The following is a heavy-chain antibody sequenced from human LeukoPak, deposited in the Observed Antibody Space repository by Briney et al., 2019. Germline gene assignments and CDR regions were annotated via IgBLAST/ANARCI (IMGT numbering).Heavy chain of an antibody. V-gene: IGHV3-33*01. CDR2: IWYDGSNK. CDR1: GFTFSSSG. CDR3: AREGGSYLYGYFDY. J-gene: IGHJ4*02. Sequence: GGSLRLSCAASGFTFSSSGMHWVRQAPGKGLECVAVIWYDGSNKYYAYSVKGRFTISRDNSKNTVYLQMNSLSAEDTAVYYCAREGGSYLYGYFDYWGQGTLVTVSS. D-gene: IGHD3-16*01.